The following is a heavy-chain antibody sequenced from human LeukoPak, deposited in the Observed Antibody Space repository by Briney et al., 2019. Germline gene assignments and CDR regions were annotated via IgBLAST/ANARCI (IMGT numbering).Heavy chain of an antibody. V-gene: IGHV3-23*01. D-gene: IGHD2-2*01. CDR2: ISASGSRT. J-gene: IGHJ4*02. Sequence: GGSLRLSCAASGFVLSNYAMSWVRQAPGKGLEWVSTISASGSRTYYTDSVKGRFTISRDNSKNTLYLQMNSLRAEDTAVYYCARDIVVVPAAEYFDYWGQGTLVTVSP. CDR3: ARDIVVVPAAEYFDY. CDR1: GFVLSNYA.